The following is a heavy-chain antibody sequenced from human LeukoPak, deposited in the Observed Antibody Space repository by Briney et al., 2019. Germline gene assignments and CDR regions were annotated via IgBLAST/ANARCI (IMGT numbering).Heavy chain of an antibody. CDR2: ISGSGGST. Sequence: GGSLRVSCAASGFTFNNYAMSWVRQAPGKGLEWVSAISGSGGSTNYADSVKGRFTISRDSSKNTLYLQMNSLRAEDTAVYYCAKVGLAGNYLYFDYWGQGTLVTVSS. CDR1: GFTFNNYA. CDR3: AKVGLAGNYLYFDY. J-gene: IGHJ4*02. D-gene: IGHD1-7*01. V-gene: IGHV3-23*01.